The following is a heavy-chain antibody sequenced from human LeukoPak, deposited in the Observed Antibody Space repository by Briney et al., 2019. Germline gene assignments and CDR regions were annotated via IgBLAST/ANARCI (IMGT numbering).Heavy chain of an antibody. Sequence: GGSLRLSCAASGFTFSSYTMNWVRQAPGKGLEWVSSISSSSRYIYYADSVKGRFTISRDNAKNSLYLQMNSLRAEDTAVYYCARDTSRAFGGYGIGWFDPWGQGTLVTVSS. V-gene: IGHV3-21*01. CDR3: ARDTSRAFGGYGIGWFDP. D-gene: IGHD5-12*01. CDR1: GFTFSSYT. CDR2: ISSSSRYI. J-gene: IGHJ5*02.